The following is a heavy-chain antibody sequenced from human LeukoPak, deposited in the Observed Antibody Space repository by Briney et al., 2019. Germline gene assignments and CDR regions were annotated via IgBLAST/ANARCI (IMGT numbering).Heavy chain of an antibody. D-gene: IGHD2-15*01. CDR3: ARDPCSGGSCYNWFDP. J-gene: IGHJ5*02. V-gene: IGHV1-46*01. Sequence: ASVKVSCKASGYTFTSCHMHWVRQAPGQGLEWMGIINPSSGSTSYAQKFQGRVTMTRDTSTSTVYMELSSLRSEDTAVYYCARDPCSGGSCYNWFDPWGQGTLVTVSS. CDR1: GYTFTSCH. CDR2: INPSSGST.